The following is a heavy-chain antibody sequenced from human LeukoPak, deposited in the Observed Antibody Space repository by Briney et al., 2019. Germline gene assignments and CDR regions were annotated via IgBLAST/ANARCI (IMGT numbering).Heavy chain of an antibody. Sequence: SETLSLTCAVYGGSFSGYYWSWIRQPPGKGLEWIGEINHSGSTNYNPSLKSRVTISVDTSKNQFSLKLSSVTAADTAVYYCARRGRDYVWGSYRYNPWGQGTLVTVS. J-gene: IGHJ5*02. D-gene: IGHD3-16*02. V-gene: IGHV4-34*01. CDR3: ARRGRDYVWGSYRYNP. CDR2: INHSGST. CDR1: GGSFSGYY.